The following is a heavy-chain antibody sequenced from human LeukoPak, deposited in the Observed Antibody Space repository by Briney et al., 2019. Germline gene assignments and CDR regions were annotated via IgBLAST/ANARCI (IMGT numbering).Heavy chain of an antibody. CDR1: GFTFSSYS. D-gene: IGHD6-19*01. CDR3: ARDSSSGWPLDY. J-gene: IGHJ4*02. Sequence: GGSLRLSCAASGFTFSSYSMNWVRQAPGKGLEWVSSISSSSSYIYYADSVKGRFTISRDNAKNSLYLQMNSLRAEDTAVYYCARDSSSGWPLDYWGQGTLVTVSS. V-gene: IGHV3-21*04. CDR2: ISSSSSYI.